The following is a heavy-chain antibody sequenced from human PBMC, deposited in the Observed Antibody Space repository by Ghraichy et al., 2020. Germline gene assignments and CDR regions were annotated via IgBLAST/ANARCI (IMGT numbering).Heavy chain of an antibody. CDR3: TTEDLWFGELYPFDY. V-gene: IGHV3-15*01. Sequence: GESLNISCAASGFTFSNAWMSWVRQAPGKGLEWVGRIKSKTDGGTTDYAAPVKGRFTISRDDSKNTLYLQMNSLKTEDTAVYYCTTEDLWFGELYPFDYWGQGTLVTVSS. CDR2: IKSKTDGGTT. J-gene: IGHJ4*02. CDR1: GFTFSNAW. D-gene: IGHD3-10*01.